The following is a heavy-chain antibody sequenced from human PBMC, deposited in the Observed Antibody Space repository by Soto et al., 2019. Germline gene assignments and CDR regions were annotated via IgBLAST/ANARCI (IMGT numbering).Heavy chain of an antibody. CDR2: IDPSDSYT. V-gene: IGHV5-10-1*01. CDR1: GYSFTSYW. Sequence: GESLKISCKGSGYSFTSYWISWVRQMPGKGLEWMGRIDPSDSYTNYSPSFQGHVTISADKSISTAYLQWSSVNASDTAMYYCARLDTGHLRYFAWTPSDYYYYGMDVWGQGTTVTVS. D-gene: IGHD3-9*01. CDR3: ARLDTGHLRYFAWTPSDYYYYGMDV. J-gene: IGHJ6*02.